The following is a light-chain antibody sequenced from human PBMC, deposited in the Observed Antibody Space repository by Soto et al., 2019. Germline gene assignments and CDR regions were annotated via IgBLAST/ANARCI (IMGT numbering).Light chain of an antibody. CDR2: EVS. V-gene: IGLV2-14*01. J-gene: IGLJ2*01. CDR1: SSDVGVFNY. Sequence: QSALTQPASVSGSPGQSITISCTGTSSDVGVFNYVSWYQQHPDKAPKLMIYEVSNRPSGVSNRFSGSKSGNTASLTISGPQAEDEADYYCSSYTGSSTLVVFGGGTKLTVL. CDR3: SSYTGSSTLVV.